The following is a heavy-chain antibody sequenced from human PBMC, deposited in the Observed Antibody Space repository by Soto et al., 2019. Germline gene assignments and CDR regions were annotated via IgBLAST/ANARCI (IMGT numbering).Heavy chain of an antibody. CDR1: GFSFSSYG. J-gene: IGHJ4*02. V-gene: IGHV3-30*18. CDR3: AKSLRSTTRAAFDY. Sequence: PGGSLRLSCAASGFSFSSYGMHWVRQAPGKGLEWVAIIAFDGSDKYYADSVKGRFTISRDDSKNTLYLQMNSLRAEDTAVYNCAKSLRSTTRAAFDYWGQGTLVTVSS. CDR2: IAFDGSDK. D-gene: IGHD5-12*01.